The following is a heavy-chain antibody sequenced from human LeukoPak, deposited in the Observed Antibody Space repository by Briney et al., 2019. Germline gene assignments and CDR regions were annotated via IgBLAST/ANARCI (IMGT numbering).Heavy chain of an antibody. V-gene: IGHV3-23*01. CDR3: AKDQFSIRYGKGGSYDSDY. D-gene: IGHD1-26*01. J-gene: IGHJ4*02. Sequence: GGSLRLSCAASGFTFSYYVMSWVRQAPGKGLEWVSAISGRGDTTYYADSVKGRFTISRDNSKNTLYLQMNSLRAEDTAVYYCAKDQFSIRYGKGGSYDSDYWGQGTLVTVSS. CDR1: GFTFSYYV. CDR2: ISGRGDTT.